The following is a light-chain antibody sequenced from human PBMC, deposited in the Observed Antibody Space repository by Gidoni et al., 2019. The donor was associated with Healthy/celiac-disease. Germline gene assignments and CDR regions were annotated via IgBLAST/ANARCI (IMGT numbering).Light chain of an antibody. Sequence: DIVMTHSPDSLAVSLGERATINCKSSQSVLYSSNNTNDLAWYQQKPGQPPKLLIYWASTRESGVPDRFSGSGSGTDFTLTISSLQAEEVAVYYCQQYYSTPYTFGQGTKLEIK. V-gene: IGKV4-1*01. J-gene: IGKJ2*01. CDR1: QSVLYSSNNTND. CDR3: QQYYSTPYT. CDR2: WAS.